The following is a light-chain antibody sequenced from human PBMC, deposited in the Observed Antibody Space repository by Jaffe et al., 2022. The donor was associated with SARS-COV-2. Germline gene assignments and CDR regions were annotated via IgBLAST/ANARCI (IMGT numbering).Light chain of an antibody. Sequence: DIVMTQSPLSLPVTPGEPASISCRSSQSLVHRNGYNYLDWYLQKPGQSPQLLIYLGSNRASGVPDRFSGSISGTDFTLKISRVEAEDVGVYFCMEALQTPFTFGPGTKVDIK. CDR2: LGS. CDR1: QSLVHRNGYNY. CDR3: MEALQTPFT. J-gene: IGKJ3*01. V-gene: IGKV2-28*01.